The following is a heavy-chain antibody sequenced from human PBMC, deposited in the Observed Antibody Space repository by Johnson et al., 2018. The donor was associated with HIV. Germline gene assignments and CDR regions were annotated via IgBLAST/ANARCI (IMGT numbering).Heavy chain of an antibody. D-gene: IGHD1-26*01. V-gene: IGHV3-13*01. CDR3: ARGWGIVGAKSAFDI. J-gene: IGHJ3*02. CDR1: RFTFSSYA. CDR2: IGTAGET. Sequence: VQLVESGGGVVQPGGSLRLSCAASRFTFSSYAMSWVRQAPGKGLEWVSAIGTAGETNYPGSVKGRFTISRENAKNSLYLQMNSLRAGDTAVYYCARGWGIVGAKSAFDILGQGTMVTVSS.